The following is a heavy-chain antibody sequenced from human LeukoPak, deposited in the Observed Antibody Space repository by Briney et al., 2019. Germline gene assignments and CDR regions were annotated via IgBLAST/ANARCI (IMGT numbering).Heavy chain of an antibody. Sequence: ASVKVSCKASGYTFTNYYIHWVRQAPGHGLEWMGIINPSGGSITYAQKFQGRVTMTEDTSTDTAYMELSSLRSEDTAVYYCATAHRITMVRANWFDPWGQGTLVTVSS. V-gene: IGHV1-46*01. J-gene: IGHJ5*02. D-gene: IGHD3-10*01. CDR1: GYTFTNYY. CDR3: ATAHRITMVRANWFDP. CDR2: INPSGGSI.